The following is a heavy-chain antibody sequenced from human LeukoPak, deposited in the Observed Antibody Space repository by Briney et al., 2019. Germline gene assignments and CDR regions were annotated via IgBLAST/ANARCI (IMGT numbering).Heavy chain of an antibody. CDR1: GFTFSNAW. CDR3: TTQGYCSGGSCYGTRSDY. CDR2: IKSKTDGGTT. V-gene: IGHV3-15*01. Sequence: GGSLRLSCAASGFTFSNAWMSWVRQAPGKGLEWVGRIKSKTDGGTTDYAAPVKGRFTISRDDSKSTLYLQMNSLKTEDTAVYYCTTQGYCSGGSCYGTRSDYWGQGTLVTVSS. D-gene: IGHD2-15*01. J-gene: IGHJ4*02.